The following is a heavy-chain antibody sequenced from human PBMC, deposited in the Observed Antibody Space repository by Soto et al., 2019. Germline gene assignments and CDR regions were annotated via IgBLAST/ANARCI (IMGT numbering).Heavy chain of an antibody. D-gene: IGHD4-17*01. CDR2: ISYDGSNK. CDR1: GFTFSSYG. J-gene: IGHJ4*02. V-gene: IGHV3-30*18. Sequence: QVQLVESGGGVVQPGRSLRLSCAASGFTFSSYGMHWVRQAPGKGLEWVAVISYDGSNKYYADSVKGRFTISRDNSKNTLYLQMNSLRAEDTAVYYCAKVRERSDYGDYQYYFDYWGQGTLVTVSS. CDR3: AKVRERSDYGDYQYYFDY.